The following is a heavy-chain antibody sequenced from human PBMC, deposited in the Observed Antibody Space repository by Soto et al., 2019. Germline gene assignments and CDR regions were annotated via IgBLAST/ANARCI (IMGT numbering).Heavy chain of an antibody. D-gene: IGHD3-22*01. Sequence: AASVKVSCKASGYTFTSYYMDWVRQAPGQGLEWMGIINPSGGSTSYAQKFQGRVTMTRDTSTSTVYMELSSLRSEDTAVYYCARSGVEGITMIVVVTLPDYWGQGTLVTVSS. CDR1: GYTFTSYY. CDR3: ARSGVEGITMIVVVTLPDY. CDR2: INPSGGST. J-gene: IGHJ4*02. V-gene: IGHV1-46*01.